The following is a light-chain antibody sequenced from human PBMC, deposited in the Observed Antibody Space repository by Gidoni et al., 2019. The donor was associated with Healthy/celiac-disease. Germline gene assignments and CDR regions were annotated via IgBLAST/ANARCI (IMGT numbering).Light chain of an antibody. CDR3: SSYTSSSTLLV. CDR1: SSAVGGSND. Sequence: QSALTQPASVSGSPGQSITISCTGTSSAVGGSNDVSWYQQHPGKAPKLMIYDVSTRPSGVSNRVSGAKSGNTASLTISGLQAEDEADYYCSSYTSSSTLLVFGGWTKLTGL. CDR2: DVS. V-gene: IGLV2-14*01. J-gene: IGLJ2*01.